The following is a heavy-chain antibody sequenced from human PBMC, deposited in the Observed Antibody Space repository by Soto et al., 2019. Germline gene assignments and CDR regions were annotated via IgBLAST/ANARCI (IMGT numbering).Heavy chain of an antibody. V-gene: IGHV3-33*01. J-gene: IGHJ6*02. CDR2: IWYDGSNK. CDR1: GFTFSSYG. D-gene: IGHD4-17*01. Sequence: QVQLVESGGGVVQPGRSLRLSCAASGFTFSSYGMHWVRQAPGKGLEWVAVIWYDGSNKYYADSVKGRFTISRDNSKNRLXXQMNSLRAEDTAVYYCARDQVGDYHRPTPKGGMDVWGQGTTVTVSS. CDR3: ARDQVGDYHRPTPKGGMDV.